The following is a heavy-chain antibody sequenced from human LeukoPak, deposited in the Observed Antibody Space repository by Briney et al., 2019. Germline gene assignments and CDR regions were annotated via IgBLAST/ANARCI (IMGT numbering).Heavy chain of an antibody. CDR1: GDSISSSTW. CDR2: IYHRGST. J-gene: IGHJ3*02. CDR3: ARGHNENRYKSTIDI. V-gene: IGHV4-4*02. Sequence: SETLSLTCAVSGDSISSSTWWNWVRQPPGKGLEWIGEIYHRGSTNSNPSLKSRVIISVDKTKNQFSLKLNSVTAADTAMYYCARGHNENRYKSTIDIWGQGTMVTVSS. D-gene: IGHD1-1*01.